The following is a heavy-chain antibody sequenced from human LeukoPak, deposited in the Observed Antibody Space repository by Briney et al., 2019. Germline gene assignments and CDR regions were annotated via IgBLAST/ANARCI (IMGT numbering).Heavy chain of an antibody. D-gene: IGHD2-21*01. V-gene: IGHV1-2*02. CDR3: ARDLGDYYFDY. J-gene: IGHJ4*02. Sequence: ASVKVSCKASGYTLTGYYMHWVRQAPGQGLEWMGWINPNSGGTNYAQKFQGRVTMTRDTSISTAYMELSRLRSGDTAVYYCARDLGDYYFDYWGQGTLVTVSS. CDR1: GYTLTGYY. CDR2: INPNSGGT.